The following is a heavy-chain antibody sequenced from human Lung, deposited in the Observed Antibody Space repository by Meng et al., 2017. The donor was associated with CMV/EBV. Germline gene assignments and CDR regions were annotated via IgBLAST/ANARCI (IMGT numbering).Heavy chain of an antibody. CDR3: ARTFYSEKNGAFDI. Sequence: ASVKVSCKASGYPFIGYYIHWVRQAPGQGLEWMGWINCYSGGTKYAESFLGRVTMSSDTSVSTAYMELSRLRSDDTAVYYCARTFYSEKNGAFDIWGQGKMVTVSS. D-gene: IGHD3-3*02. V-gene: IGHV1-2*02. CDR2: INCYSGGT. J-gene: IGHJ3*02. CDR1: GYPFIGYY.